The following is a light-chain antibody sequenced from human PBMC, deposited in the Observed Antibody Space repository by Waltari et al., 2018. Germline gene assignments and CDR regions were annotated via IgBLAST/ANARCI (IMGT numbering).Light chain of an antibody. V-gene: IGKV3-20*01. CDR2: DAS. J-gene: IGKJ1*01. CDR3: QMYVRLPVT. CDR1: QSVGRS. Sequence: IVLTQSPGTLSLSPGERGTLSCRASQSVGRSLCWYQQNHGQAPRPLIYDASTRATGTPDRFSGGGSGTDLSLTISRLEPEDFAVYYCQMYVRLPVTFGQGTKVEI.